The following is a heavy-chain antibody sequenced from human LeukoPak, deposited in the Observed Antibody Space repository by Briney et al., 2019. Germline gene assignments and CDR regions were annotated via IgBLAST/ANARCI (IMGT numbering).Heavy chain of an antibody. V-gene: IGHV4-34*01. CDR2: INHSGST. D-gene: IGHD2-15*01. J-gene: IGHJ5*02. CDR3: ARRRIVVVVAATPHRWFDP. Sequence: PSETLSLTCAVYGGSFSGYYWSWIRQPPGKGLEWIGEINHSGSTNYNPSLKSRVTISVDTSKNQFSLKLSSVTAADTAVYYCARRRIVVVVAATPHRWFDPWGQGTLVTVSS. CDR1: GGSFSGYY.